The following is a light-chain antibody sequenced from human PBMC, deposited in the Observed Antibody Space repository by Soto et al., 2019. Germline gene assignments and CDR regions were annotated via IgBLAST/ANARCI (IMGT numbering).Light chain of an antibody. J-gene: IGKJ1*01. Sequence: DIQMTQSPSTLSGSVGDRVTITCRDSQTISSWLAWYQQKPGKAPKLLIYKASTLKSGVPSRFSGSGSGTAFTLTISSLQHDDFATYYCQHYNSYSEAFGQGTKVELK. V-gene: IGKV1-5*03. CDR3: QHYNSYSEA. CDR2: KAS. CDR1: QTISSW.